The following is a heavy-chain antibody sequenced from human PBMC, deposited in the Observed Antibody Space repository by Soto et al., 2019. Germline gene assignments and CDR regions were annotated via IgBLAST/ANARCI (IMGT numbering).Heavy chain of an antibody. Sequence: GGSLRLSCAASGFTVSSNYMSWVRQAPGKGLEWVSVIYSGGSTYYADSVKGRFTISRDNYKNTLYLQMNSLRAEDTAVYYCARTPIQYYLDYWGQGTLVTVSS. CDR2: IYSGGST. CDR3: ARTPIQYYLDY. V-gene: IGHV3-53*01. J-gene: IGHJ4*02. CDR1: GFTVSSNY. D-gene: IGHD4-4*01.